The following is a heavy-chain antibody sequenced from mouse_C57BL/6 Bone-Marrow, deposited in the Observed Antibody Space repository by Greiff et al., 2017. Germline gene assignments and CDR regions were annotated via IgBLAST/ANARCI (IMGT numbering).Heavy chain of an antibody. J-gene: IGHJ1*03. CDR1: GYSITSGYY. Sequence: DVQLQESGPGLVKPSQSLSLTCSVSGYSITSGYYWYWIRPFPGNILEWMGYISYDGSNNYNPSLKNRISITRDTSKNQLFLKLNSVTTEDTATYYCARDDGSNYWYFDVWGTGTTVTVSS. CDR2: ISYDGSN. D-gene: IGHD1-1*01. CDR3: ARDDGSNYWYFDV. V-gene: IGHV3-6*01.